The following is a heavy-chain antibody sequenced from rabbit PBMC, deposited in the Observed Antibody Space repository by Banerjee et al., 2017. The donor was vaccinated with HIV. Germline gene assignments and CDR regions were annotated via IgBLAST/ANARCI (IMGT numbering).Heavy chain of an antibody. CDR3: ARRGILGYAGSNYYTVYYGMDL. V-gene: IGHV1S40*01. Sequence: QSLEESGGDLVKPGASLTLTCTASGFSFSSSYYMCWVRQAPGKGLEWIACIYAGSSGSTYYANWAKGRFTISKTSSTTVTLQMTSLTAADTATYFCARRGILGYAGSNYYTVYYGMDLWGPGTLVTVS. J-gene: IGHJ6*01. CDR2: IYAGSSGST. CDR1: GFSFSSSYY. D-gene: IGHD8-1*01.